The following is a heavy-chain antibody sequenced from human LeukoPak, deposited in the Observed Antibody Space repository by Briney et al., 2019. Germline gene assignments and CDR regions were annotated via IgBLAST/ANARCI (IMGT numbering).Heavy chain of an antibody. CDR1: GFTFSSYW. V-gene: IGHV3-74*01. CDR3: AREGDIAVAGTPYRIFDY. J-gene: IGHJ4*02. Sequence: GGSLRLSCAASGFTFSSYWMHWVRQAPGKGLVWVSRINTEGSSTSYADSVKGRFTISRDNAKNTLYLQMNSLRAEDTAVYYCAREGDIAVAGTPYRIFDYWGQGTLVTVSS. D-gene: IGHD6-19*01. CDR2: INTEGSST.